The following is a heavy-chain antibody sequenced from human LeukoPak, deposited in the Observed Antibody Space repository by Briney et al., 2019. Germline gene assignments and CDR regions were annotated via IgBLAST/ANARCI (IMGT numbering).Heavy chain of an antibody. CDR1: GGSISSYY. CDR3: ARGRGSSWYYFDY. CDR2: IYASGNT. Sequence: TSETLSLTCTVSGGSISSYYWSWVRQPAGKGLEWIGRIYASGNTNYNPSLKGRVTMSLDTSKNQFSLNLSSVTAADTAVYYCARGRGSSWYYFDYWGRGTLVTVSS. V-gene: IGHV4-4*07. D-gene: IGHD6-13*01. J-gene: IGHJ4*02.